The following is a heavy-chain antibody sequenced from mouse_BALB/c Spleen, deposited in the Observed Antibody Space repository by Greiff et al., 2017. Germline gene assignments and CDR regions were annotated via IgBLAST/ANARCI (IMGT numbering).Heavy chain of an antibody. Sequence: QVQLQQSGPELVKPGASVRISCKASGYTFTSYYIHWVKQRPGQGLEWIGWIYPGNVNTKYNEKFKGKATLTADKSSSTAYMQLSSLTSEDSAVYFCARPGGSPAWFAYWGQGTLVTVSA. CDR1: GYTFTSYY. CDR2: IYPGNVNT. CDR3: ARPGGSPAWFAY. V-gene: IGHV1S56*01. D-gene: IGHD1-1*01. J-gene: IGHJ3*01.